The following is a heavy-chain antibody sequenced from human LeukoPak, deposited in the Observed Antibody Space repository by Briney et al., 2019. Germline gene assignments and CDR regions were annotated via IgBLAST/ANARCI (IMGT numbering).Heavy chain of an antibody. D-gene: IGHD6-13*01. J-gene: IGHJ4*02. CDR3: ARVPQSSSSQGGIDY. CDR2: IYHSGST. V-gene: IGHV4-30-2*01. Sequence: SETLSLTCTVSGGSISSGGYYWSWIRQPPGKGLEWIGYIYHSGSTYYNPSLKSRVTISVDRSKNQFSLKLSSVTAADTAVYYCARVPQSSSSQGGIDYWGQGTLVTVSS. CDR1: GGSISSGGYY.